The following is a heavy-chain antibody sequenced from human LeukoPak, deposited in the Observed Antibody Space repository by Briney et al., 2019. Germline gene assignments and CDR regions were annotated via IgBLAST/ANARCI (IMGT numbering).Heavy chain of an antibody. Sequence: SETLSLTCAVSGQSISSDNYWGWIRQPPGKGLEWIGNIYHSGSTYYNPSLKSRVNISLDTSKNHFPLKLSSVTAADTAVYYCARVSFYDSSGYRLLDYWGQGMLVTVSS. D-gene: IGHD3-22*01. CDR3: ARVSFYDSSGYRLLDY. J-gene: IGHJ4*02. V-gene: IGHV4-38-2*01. CDR1: GQSISSDNY. CDR2: IYHSGST.